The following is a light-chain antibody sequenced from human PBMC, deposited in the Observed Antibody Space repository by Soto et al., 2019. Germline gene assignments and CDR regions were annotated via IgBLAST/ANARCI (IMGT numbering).Light chain of an antibody. Sequence: EIVLTQSPGTLSLSPGERATLSCRASQSVSSSYLAWYQQKPGQAPRLLIYGASSRATGITDRFSGSGSGTDFTLTISRLEPEDFAVYYCQQYGSSRFTFGPGTNVDIK. CDR3: QQYGSSRFT. J-gene: IGKJ3*01. CDR1: QSVSSSY. V-gene: IGKV3-20*01. CDR2: GAS.